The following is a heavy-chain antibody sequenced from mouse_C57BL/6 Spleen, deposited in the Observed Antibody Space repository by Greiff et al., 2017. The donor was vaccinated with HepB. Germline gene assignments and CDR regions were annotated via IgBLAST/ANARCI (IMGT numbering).Heavy chain of an antibody. CDR2: ISDGGSYT. V-gene: IGHV5-4*01. CDR3: ARAPYDFYAMDY. Sequence: EVQLVESGGGLVKPGGSLKLSCAASGFTFSSYAMSWVRQTPEKRLEWVATISDGGSYTYYPDNVKGRFTISRDNAKNNLYLQMSHLKSEDTAMYYCARAPYDFYAMDYWGQGTSVTVSS. J-gene: IGHJ4*01. CDR1: GFTFSSYA.